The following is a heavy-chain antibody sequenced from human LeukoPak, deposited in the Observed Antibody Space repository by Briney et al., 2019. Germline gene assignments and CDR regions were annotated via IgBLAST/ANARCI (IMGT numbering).Heavy chain of an antibody. D-gene: IGHD3-22*01. CDR3: ARERDYYDSSGYSNWFDP. J-gene: IGHJ5*02. V-gene: IGHV4-31*03. CDR1: GGSISSGGYY. Sequence: PSQTLSLTCTVSGGSISSGGYYWSWIRQHPGKGLEWIGYIYYSGSTYYNPSLKSRVTISVDTSKNQFSLKLSSVTAADTAVYYCARERDYYDSSGYSNWFDPWGQGTLVTVSS. CDR2: IYYSGST.